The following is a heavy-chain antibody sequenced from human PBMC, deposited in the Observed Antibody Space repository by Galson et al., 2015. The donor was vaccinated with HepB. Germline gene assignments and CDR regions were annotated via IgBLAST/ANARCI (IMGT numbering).Heavy chain of an antibody. D-gene: IGHD3-3*01. CDR1: GYTFTDYY. J-gene: IGHJ6*02. Sequence: SCKASGYTFTDYYMHWVRQAPGQGLEWMGWISSNSGATTYGQKFQGRVTMTSDTSISTAYMELSRLRSDDTAVYYCARSKRFLEWLTFYYGLDVWGLGTTVTVSS. CDR3: ARSKRFLEWLTFYYGLDV. CDR2: ISSNSGAT. V-gene: IGHV1-2*02.